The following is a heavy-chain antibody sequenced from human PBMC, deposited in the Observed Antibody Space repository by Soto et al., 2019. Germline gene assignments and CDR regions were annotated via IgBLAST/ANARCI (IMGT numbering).Heavy chain of an antibody. V-gene: IGHV4-31*03. Sequence: QVQLQESGPGLVKPSQTLSLTCTVSGGSISSGGYYWSWIRQHPGKGLEWIGYIYYSGSTYYNPALKSRVTISVDTSKNQFSRKLSSVTAADTAVYYCARDLGYVEKAGGPYYYGMDVWGQGTTVTVSS. CDR1: GGSISSGGYY. CDR2: IYYSGST. J-gene: IGHJ6*02. CDR3: ARDLGYVEKAGGPYYYGMDV. D-gene: IGHD6-13*01.